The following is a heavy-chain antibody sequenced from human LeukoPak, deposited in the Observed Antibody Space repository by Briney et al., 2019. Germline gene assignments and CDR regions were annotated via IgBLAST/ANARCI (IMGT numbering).Heavy chain of an antibody. CDR2: INPNSGNT. V-gene: IGHV1-8*01. Sequence: ASVKVSCKASGYTFTSYDINWVRQATGQGLEWMGWINPNSGNTGYAQKFQGRVTMTRNTSISTAYMELSSLRSEDTAVYYCARGFGSPGYDFWGGPEGYYFDYWGQGTLVTVSS. CDR3: ARGFGSPGYDFWGGPEGYYFDY. CDR1: GYTFTSYD. J-gene: IGHJ4*02. D-gene: IGHD3-3*01.